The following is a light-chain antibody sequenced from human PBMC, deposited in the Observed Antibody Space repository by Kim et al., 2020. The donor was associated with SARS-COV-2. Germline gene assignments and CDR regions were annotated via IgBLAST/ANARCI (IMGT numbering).Light chain of an antibody. CDR2: SKN. V-gene: IGLV3-19*01. J-gene: IGLJ1*01. CDR3: NSRDSSGNHYV. CDR1: SLRTYY. Sequence: SSELTQDPAVSVALGQTVRIPCQGDSLRTYYASWYQQKPGQAPVLVLYSKNNRPPGIPDRFSGSSSGNTATLTITGAQAEDEADYYCNSRDSSGNHYVFG.